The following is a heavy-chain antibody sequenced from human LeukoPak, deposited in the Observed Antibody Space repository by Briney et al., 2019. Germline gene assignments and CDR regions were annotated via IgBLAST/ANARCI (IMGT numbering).Heavy chain of an antibody. Sequence: ASVTVSCTASGYTFTSYGISWVRQAPGQGLEWMGWISAYNGNTNYAQKLQGRVTMTTDTSTSTAYMELSSLRSEDTAVYYCATVGGSGSYYYYYGMDVWGQGTTVTVSS. CDR1: GYTFTSYG. J-gene: IGHJ6*02. CDR3: ATVGGSGSYYYYYGMDV. CDR2: ISAYNGNT. V-gene: IGHV1-18*01. D-gene: IGHD3-10*01.